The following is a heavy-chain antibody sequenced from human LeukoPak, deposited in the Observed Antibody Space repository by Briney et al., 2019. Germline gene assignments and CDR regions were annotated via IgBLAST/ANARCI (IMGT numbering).Heavy chain of an antibody. V-gene: IGHV3-53*01. D-gene: IGHD3-16*01. CDR2: IYSDGST. J-gene: IGHJ4*02. Sequence: GGSLRLSCAASGLTVSSNYMSWVRQAPGKGLEWVSVIYSDGSTYYADSVKGRFTISRDHSKNTLYLQMSSLRAEDTAVYYCARGYYGLNYFDYWGQGTLVTVSS. CDR1: GLTVSSNY. CDR3: ARGYYGLNYFDY.